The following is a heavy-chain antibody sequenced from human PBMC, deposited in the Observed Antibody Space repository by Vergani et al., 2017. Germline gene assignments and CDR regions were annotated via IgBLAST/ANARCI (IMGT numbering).Heavy chain of an antibody. CDR2: HYHSGSI. V-gene: IGHV4-38-2*02. J-gene: IGHJ2*01. D-gene: IGHD3-10*01. Sequence: QVQLQESGPGLVKPSETLSLTCTVSGSSISSGYYWGWIRQPPGTGLEWIGSHYHSGSIYYNPSLKSRVPISVYTSKNQFSLRLSSVTAADTAVYYCARHVTGKYYIRNWYFDLWGRGTLVTVSS. CDR3: ARHVTGKYYIRNWYFDL. CDR1: GSSISSGYY.